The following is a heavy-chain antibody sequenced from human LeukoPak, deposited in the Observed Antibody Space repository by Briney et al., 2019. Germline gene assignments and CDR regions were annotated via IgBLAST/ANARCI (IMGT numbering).Heavy chain of an antibody. V-gene: IGHV4-4*09. CDR1: GGSISSYY. Sequence: SETLSLTCTVSGGSISSYYWSWIRQPPGKGLEWIGYIYTSGSTNYNPSLKSRVTISVDTSKNQFSLKLSSVTAADTAVYYCARSPRGYSYGFDYWGQGTLVTVSS. CDR3: ARSPRGYSYGFDY. D-gene: IGHD5-18*01. J-gene: IGHJ4*02. CDR2: IYTSGST.